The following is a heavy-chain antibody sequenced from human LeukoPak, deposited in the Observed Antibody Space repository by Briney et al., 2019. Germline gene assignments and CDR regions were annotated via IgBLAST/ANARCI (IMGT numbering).Heavy chain of an antibody. CDR2: IYHSGST. D-gene: IGHD6-19*01. V-gene: IGHV4-38-2*02. CDR1: GYSISSGYY. CDR3: ARVRQWLAPYYYYYYYMDV. Sequence: KPSETLSLTCTVSGYSISSGYYWGWIRQPPGKGLEWIGSIYHSGSTYYNPSLKSRVTISVDTSKNQFSLKLSSVTAADTAVYYCARVRQWLAPYYYYYYYMDVWGKGTTVTISS. J-gene: IGHJ6*03.